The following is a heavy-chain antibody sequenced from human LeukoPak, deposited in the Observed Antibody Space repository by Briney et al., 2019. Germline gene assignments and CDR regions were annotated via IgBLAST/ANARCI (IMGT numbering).Heavy chain of an antibody. D-gene: IGHD3-9*01. CDR2: ISASGGST. CDR1: GFTFSSYA. Sequence: GGSLRLSCAASGFTFSSYAMSWVRQAPGKGLEWVSGISASGGSTHYADSVKGRFTISRDNSRNTVYLQMNSLRAEDTAVYYCSRDRPSYDILTGHLYWGQGTLVTVSS. CDR3: SRDRPSYDILTGHLY. V-gene: IGHV3-23*01. J-gene: IGHJ4*02.